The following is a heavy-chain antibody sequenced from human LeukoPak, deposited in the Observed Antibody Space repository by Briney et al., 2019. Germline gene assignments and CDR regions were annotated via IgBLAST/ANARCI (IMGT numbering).Heavy chain of an antibody. J-gene: IGHJ4*02. D-gene: IGHD3-3*02. CDR1: GYSISNGYY. CDR2: IYSSGST. Sequence: SETLSLTCTVSGYSISNGYYWGWIRQPAGKGLEWIGRIYSSGSTNYNPSLKSRVTISVDTSKNQFSLKLSSVTAADTAVYYCARSISYPYSDPFDYWGQGTLVTVSS. V-gene: IGHV4-38-2*02. CDR3: ARSISYPYSDPFDY.